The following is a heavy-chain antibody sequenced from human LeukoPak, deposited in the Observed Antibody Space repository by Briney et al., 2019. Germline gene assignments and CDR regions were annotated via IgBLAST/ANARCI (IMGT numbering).Heavy chain of an antibody. J-gene: IGHJ6*03. Sequence: GGSLRLSCAASGFTFSNYEMNWVRQAPGKGLEWVSHISSSGRTDYYADSVKGRFTISRDNANKSLFLQMNSLRAEDTAVYYCAKRGPAIFGVYMDVWGKGTTVTVSS. CDR1: GFTFSNYE. CDR3: AKRGPAIFGVYMDV. D-gene: IGHD3-3*01. CDR2: ISSSGRTD. V-gene: IGHV3-48*03.